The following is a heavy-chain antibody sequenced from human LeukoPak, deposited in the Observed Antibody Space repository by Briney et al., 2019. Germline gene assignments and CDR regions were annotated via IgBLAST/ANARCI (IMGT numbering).Heavy chain of an antibody. CDR3: ARDSSSWRSTNWFDP. V-gene: IGHV1-2*02. CDR1: GYTFTSYY. Sequence: ASVKVSCKASGYTFTSYYMHWVRQAPGQGLEWMGWINPNSGGTNYAQKFQGRVTMTRDTSISTAYMELSRLRSDDTAVYYCARDSSSWRSTNWFDPWGQGTLVTVSS. CDR2: INPNSGGT. D-gene: IGHD6-13*01. J-gene: IGHJ5*02.